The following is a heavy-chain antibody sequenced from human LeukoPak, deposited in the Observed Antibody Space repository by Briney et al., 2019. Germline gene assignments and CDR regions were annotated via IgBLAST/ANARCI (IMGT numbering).Heavy chain of an antibody. CDR3: ATSRGYFFRWFQH. CDR2: IASSGSTI. CDR1: GFTFSNYG. V-gene: IGHV3-48*03. D-gene: IGHD3-22*01. Sequence: GGSLRLSCSASGFTFSNYGMNWVRQAPGKGLEWVSYIASSGSTIYYADSVKGRFTISRDNAKSSLYLQMNSLRADDTAVYYCATSRGYFFRWFQHWGQGTLVTVSS. J-gene: IGHJ1*01.